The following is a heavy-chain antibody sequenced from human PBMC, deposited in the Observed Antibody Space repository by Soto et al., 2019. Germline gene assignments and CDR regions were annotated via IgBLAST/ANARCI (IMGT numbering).Heavy chain of an antibody. J-gene: IGHJ5*02. D-gene: IGHD6-19*01. CDR2: FYYGGST. V-gene: IGHV4-39*01. CDR3: ATINRQWLAFDP. CDR1: GDSISSNNYY. Sequence: SETLSLTCTVSGDSISSNNYYRGWVRQPPGKGLEWIGTFYYGGSTYYNPSLKSRVIISVDTSKNQFSLTLTSVTVADTAVYYCATINRQWLAFDPWGQGTLVTVSS.